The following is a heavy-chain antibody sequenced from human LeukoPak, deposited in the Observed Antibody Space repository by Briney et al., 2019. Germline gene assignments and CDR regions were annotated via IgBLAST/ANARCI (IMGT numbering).Heavy chain of an antibody. Sequence: SETLSLTCTVSGGSISSGSYYWSWIRQPAGKGLEWIGRIYTSGSTNYNPSLKSRVTISVDTSKNQFSLKLSSVTAADTAVYYCARGSASAPTPYDN. CDR2: IYTSGST. V-gene: IGHV4-61*02. CDR1: GGSISSGSYY. CDR3: ARGSASAPTPYDN. J-gene: IGHJ5*01. D-gene: IGHD3-3*01.